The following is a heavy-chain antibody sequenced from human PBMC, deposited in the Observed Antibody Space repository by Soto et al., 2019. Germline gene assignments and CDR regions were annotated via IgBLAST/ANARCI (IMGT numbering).Heavy chain of an antibody. CDR3: AKAHYDSSSWYVHDY. D-gene: IGHD6-13*01. V-gene: IGHV3-30*18. J-gene: IGHJ4*02. CDR1: GFTFSSYG. Sequence: QVQLVESGGGVVQPGRSLRLSCAASGFTFSSYGMHWVRQAPGKGLEWVAVISYDGSNKYYADSVKGRFTISRDNSKNTLYLQMNRLRAEDTAVYYCAKAHYDSSSWYVHDYWGQGTLVTVSS. CDR2: ISYDGSNK.